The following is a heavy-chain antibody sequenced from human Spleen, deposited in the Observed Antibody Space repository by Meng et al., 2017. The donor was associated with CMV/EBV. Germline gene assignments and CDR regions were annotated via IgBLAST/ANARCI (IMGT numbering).Heavy chain of an antibody. J-gene: IGHJ4*02. CDR1: RGSLSGAS. Sequence: QKWCAGLVKPAAPLPTACAVYRGSLSGASWNCICRAPGKGLGWIGTFIHGGIPSYNPSLMSRVTISIDTHRNQLSLMQSSVTAEDTAVYYCARSDTGIYYWGQGTLVTVSS. D-gene: IGHD2-8*02. CDR3: ARSDTGIYY. V-gene: IGHV4-34*12. CDR2: FIHGGIP.